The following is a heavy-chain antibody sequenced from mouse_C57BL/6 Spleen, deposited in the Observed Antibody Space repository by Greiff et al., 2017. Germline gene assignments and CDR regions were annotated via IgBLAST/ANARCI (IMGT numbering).Heavy chain of an antibody. V-gene: IGHV1-63*01. J-gene: IGHJ3*01. CDR2: IYPGGGYT. CDR3: ARGDGNYGGFAY. CDR1: GYTFTNYW. D-gene: IGHD2-1*01. Sequence: VQLVASGAELVRPGTSVKMSCKASGYTFTNYWIGWAKQRPGHGLEWIGDIYPGGGYTNYNEKFKGKATLTADKSSSTAYMQFSSLTSEDSAIYYCARGDGNYGGFAYWGQGTLVTVSA.